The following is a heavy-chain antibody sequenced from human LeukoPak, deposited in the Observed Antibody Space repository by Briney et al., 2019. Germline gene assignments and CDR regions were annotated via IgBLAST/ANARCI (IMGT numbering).Heavy chain of an antibody. V-gene: IGHV4-59*12. CDR2: IYYSGST. Sequence: PSETLSLTCTVSGGSIRSYYWSWIRQPPGKGLEWIGYIYYSGSTNYNPSLNSRVTISVDTSKNQFSLKLSSVTAADTAVYYCARWVDIVVVVATNWFDPWGQGTLVTVSS. J-gene: IGHJ5*02. CDR3: ARWVDIVVVVATNWFDP. CDR1: GGSIRSYY. D-gene: IGHD2-15*01.